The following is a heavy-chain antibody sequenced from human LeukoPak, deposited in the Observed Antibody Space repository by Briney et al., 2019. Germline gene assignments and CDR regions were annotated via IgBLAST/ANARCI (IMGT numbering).Heavy chain of an antibody. CDR3: ARLHYYDSSGYYYEAAPFDY. CDR1: RFTFSSYS. D-gene: IGHD3-22*01. J-gene: IGHJ4*02. CDR2: ISSSSSYM. V-gene: IGHV3-21*01. Sequence: GGSLRLSCAASRFTFSSYSMNWVRQAPGKGLEWVSSISSSSSYMYYADSVKGRFTISRDNAKNSLYLQMNSLRAEDTAVYYCARLHYYDSSGYYYEAAPFDYWGQGTLVTVSS.